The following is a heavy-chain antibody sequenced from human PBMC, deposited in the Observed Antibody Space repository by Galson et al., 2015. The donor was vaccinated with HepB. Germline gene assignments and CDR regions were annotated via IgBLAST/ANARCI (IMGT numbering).Heavy chain of an antibody. V-gene: IGHV3-21*01. Sequence: SLRLSCAASGFTFSSYSMNWVRQAPGKGLEWVSSISSSSSYIYYADSVKGRFTISRDDAKNSLYLQMNSLRAEDTAVYYCARPDYGDYNFDYWGQGTLVTVSS. CDR2: ISSSSSYI. D-gene: IGHD4-17*01. J-gene: IGHJ4*02. CDR3: ARPDYGDYNFDY. CDR1: GFTFSSYS.